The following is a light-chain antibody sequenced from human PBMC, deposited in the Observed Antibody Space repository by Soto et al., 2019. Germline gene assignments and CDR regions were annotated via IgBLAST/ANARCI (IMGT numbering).Light chain of an antibody. J-gene: IGLJ3*02. CDR3: QSYDSSLRLAV. CDR1: SSNIGAGYD. V-gene: IGLV1-40*01. Sequence: QSVLTQPPSVSGAPGQRVTISCSGGSSNIGAGYDVHWYQQLPGTAPRLLIYVSRNRPSGVPDRFSGSKSGTSASLAITGLQTDDEADYYCQSYDSSLRLAVFGGGTKVTVL. CDR2: VSR.